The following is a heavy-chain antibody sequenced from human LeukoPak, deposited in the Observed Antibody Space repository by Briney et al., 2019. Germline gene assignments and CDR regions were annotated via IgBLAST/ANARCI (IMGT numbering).Heavy chain of an antibody. Sequence: SVKVSCKASGGTFSSYAISWVRQAPGQGLEWMGRIIPIFGTANYAQKFQGRVTITTDESTSTAYMELSSLRSEDTAVYYCVGTEYCSGGSCYSSDFDYWGQGTLVTVSS. CDR2: IIPIFGTA. CDR3: VGTEYCSGGSCYSSDFDY. CDR1: GGTFSSYA. V-gene: IGHV1-69*05. D-gene: IGHD2-15*01. J-gene: IGHJ4*02.